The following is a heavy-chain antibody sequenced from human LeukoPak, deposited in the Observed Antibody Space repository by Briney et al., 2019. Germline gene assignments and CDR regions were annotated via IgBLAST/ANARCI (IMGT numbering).Heavy chain of an antibody. J-gene: IGHJ4*02. CDR1: GYSFTSYW. D-gene: IGHD3-22*01. CDR3: ARAYYYDSSALTPFDY. V-gene: IGHV5-51*01. Sequence: GESLKISCKGSGYSFTSYWIGWVRQMPGKGLEWMGIIYPGDSDTRYSPSFQGRVTMSVDKSNSTAYLQWSTLRASDTAMYYCARAYYYDSSALTPFDYWGQGTLVTVSS. CDR2: IYPGDSDT.